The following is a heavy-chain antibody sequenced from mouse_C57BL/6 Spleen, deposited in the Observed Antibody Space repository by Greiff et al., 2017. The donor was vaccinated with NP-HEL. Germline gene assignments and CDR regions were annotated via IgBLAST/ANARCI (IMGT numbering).Heavy chain of an antibody. V-gene: IGHV14-4*01. CDR2: IDPENGDT. CDR3: TRGVLRSWFAY. J-gene: IGHJ3*01. CDR1: GFNIKDDY. D-gene: IGHD1-1*01. Sequence: VQLQQSGAELVRPGASVKLSCTASGFNIKDDYMHWVKQRPEQGLEWIGWIDPENGDTEYASKFQGKATITADTSSNTAYLQLSSLTSEDTAVYYCTRGVLRSWFAYWGQGTLVTVSA.